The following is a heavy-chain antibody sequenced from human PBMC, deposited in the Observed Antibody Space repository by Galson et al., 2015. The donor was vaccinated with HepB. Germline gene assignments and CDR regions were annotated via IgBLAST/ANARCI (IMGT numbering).Heavy chain of an antibody. Sequence: SLRLSCAASGFTFSSDGMHWVRQAPGKGLEWVAFIRYDGSNKYYADSVKGRFTISRDNSKNTLYLQMNSLRAEDTAVYYCAKVFAGSGYFDYWGQGTLVTVSS. CDR2: IRYDGSNK. V-gene: IGHV3-30*02. D-gene: IGHD3-22*01. CDR1: GFTFSSDG. CDR3: AKVFAGSGYFDY. J-gene: IGHJ4*02.